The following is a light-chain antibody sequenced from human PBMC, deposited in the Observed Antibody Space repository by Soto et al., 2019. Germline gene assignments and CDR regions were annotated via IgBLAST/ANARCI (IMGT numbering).Light chain of an antibody. CDR3: GSYAGSSNV. CDR1: SSDVGGYNY. J-gene: IGLJ1*01. CDR2: EAN. V-gene: IGLV2-8*01. Sequence: QSVLTQPPSASGSPGQSVAISCTGTSSDVGGYNYVSWYQQHPGKAPKLMIYEANKRPSGAPDRFSGSKSGNTASLTVSGLQAEDEADYYCGSYAGSSNVFGTGTKVTVL.